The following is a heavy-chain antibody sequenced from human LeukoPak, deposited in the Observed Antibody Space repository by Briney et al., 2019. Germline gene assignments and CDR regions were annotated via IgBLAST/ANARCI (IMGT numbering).Heavy chain of an antibody. CDR2: MNPNSGNT. CDR3: ARGLGRRITFGGVIVSKPFDY. J-gene: IGHJ4*02. CDR1: GHTFTSYD. V-gene: IGHV1-8*01. Sequence: ASVKVSCKASGHTFTSYDINWVRQAPGQGLEWMGWMNPNSGNTGYAQKFQGRVTMTRNTSISTAYMELSSLRSEDTAVYYCARGLGRRITFGGVIVSKPFDYWGQGTLVTVSS. D-gene: IGHD3-16*02.